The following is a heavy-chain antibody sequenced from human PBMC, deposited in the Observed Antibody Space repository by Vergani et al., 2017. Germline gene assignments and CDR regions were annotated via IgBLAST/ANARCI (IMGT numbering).Heavy chain of an antibody. CDR3: ARVMKDGDYFDY. V-gene: IGHV4-59*12. Sequence: QVQLQESGPGLVKPSQTLSLTCTVSGGPTNSFHWSWIRQPPGKGLEWIGYIYFSGSTYYKPSLKSRVTLSVDTSKNQFSLKLNSVTAADTAVYYCARVMKDGDYFDYLGQGTLVTVSS. J-gene: IGHJ4*02. CDR1: GGPTNSFH. CDR2: IYFSGST. D-gene: IGHD4-17*01.